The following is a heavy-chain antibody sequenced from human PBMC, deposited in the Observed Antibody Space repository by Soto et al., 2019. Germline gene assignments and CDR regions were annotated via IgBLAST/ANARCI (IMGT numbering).Heavy chain of an antibody. J-gene: IGHJ6*02. CDR2: INSDESTT. Sequence: GGSLRLSCAASGFTFSSYWMHWVRQAPGQGLVWVSRINSDESTTNYADSVKGRFTISRDNAKNTLYLQMNSLRAEDTAVYYCARGVRNYYGVDVWGQGTTVTVSS. CDR3: ARGVRNYYGVDV. V-gene: IGHV3-74*01. CDR1: GFTFSSYW.